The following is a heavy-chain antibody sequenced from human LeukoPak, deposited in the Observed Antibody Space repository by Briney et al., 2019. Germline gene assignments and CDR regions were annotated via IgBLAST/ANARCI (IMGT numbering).Heavy chain of an antibody. CDR2: ISGSGGNT. J-gene: IGHJ4*02. CDR3: AKSGSGKVDY. CDR1: GFTFSRSA. D-gene: IGHD3-10*01. Sequence: GGSLRLSCAASGFTFSRSAMSWVRQAPGKGLEWVSNISGSGGNTYYADSVKGRFTVSRDNSKNTLFLQINSLRAEDTAIYYCAKSGSGKVDYWGQGTLVTVSS. V-gene: IGHV3-23*01.